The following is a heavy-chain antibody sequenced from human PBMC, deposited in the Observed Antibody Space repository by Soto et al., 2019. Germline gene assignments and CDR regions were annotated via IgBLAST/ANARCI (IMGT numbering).Heavy chain of an antibody. CDR3: ARGLYSSSWYRADD. CDR2: IYYSGST. D-gene: IGHD6-13*01. CDR1: GGSISSYY. Sequence: QVQLQESGPGLVKPSETLSLTCTVSGGSISSYYWSWIRQPPGKGLEWIGYIYYSGSTNHKPSLKSRVTISVDTSKDQFSLKLRSVTAADTAVYYCARGLYSSSWYRADDWGQGILVTVSS. J-gene: IGHJ4*02. V-gene: IGHV4-59*01.